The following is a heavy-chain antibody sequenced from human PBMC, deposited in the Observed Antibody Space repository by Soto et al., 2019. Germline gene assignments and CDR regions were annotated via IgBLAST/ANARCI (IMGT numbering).Heavy chain of an antibody. Sequence: SQTLALACGISGDSVSSYSAACNLIRQSPSGGLEWLGRTYYRSRFFSDYAESVKSRIIINPDTSKNEFSLQLKSVTPEDTAVYYCARDRYSSSGWFDPWGQGTPVTVSS. D-gene: IGHD6-6*01. J-gene: IGHJ5*02. V-gene: IGHV6-1*01. CDR2: TYYRSRFFS. CDR1: GDSVSSYSAA. CDR3: ARDRYSSSGWFDP.